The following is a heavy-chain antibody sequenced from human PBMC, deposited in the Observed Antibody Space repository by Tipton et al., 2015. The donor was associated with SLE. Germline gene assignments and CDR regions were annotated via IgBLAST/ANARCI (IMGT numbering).Heavy chain of an antibody. V-gene: IGHV4-38-2*02. Sequence: TLSLTCTVSGSSITSDFYWGWVRQPPGKGLEWIGRMYHNGVTYYNPSLKSRVSMSVDTSKNQFSLKLNSVTAADTAVYYCAREVPGWHGGDYWGQGTLVTVSS. CDR3: AREVPGWHGGDY. D-gene: IGHD6-19*01. CDR1: GSSITSDFY. CDR2: MYHNGVT. J-gene: IGHJ4*02.